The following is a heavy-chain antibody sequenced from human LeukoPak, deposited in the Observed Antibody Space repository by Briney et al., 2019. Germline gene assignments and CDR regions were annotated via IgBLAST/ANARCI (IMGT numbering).Heavy chain of an antibody. J-gene: IGHJ3*02. D-gene: IGHD2-2*02. CDR2: IIPIFGTA. CDR1: GGTFSSYA. Sequence: GASVKVSCKASGGTFSSYAISWVRQAPGQGLEWMGGIIPIFGTANYAQKFQGRVTITADESTSTAYMELSSLRSEDTAVYYCATFRCTSCYTGAFDIWGQGTMVTVSS. V-gene: IGHV1-69*13. CDR3: ATFRCTSCYTGAFDI.